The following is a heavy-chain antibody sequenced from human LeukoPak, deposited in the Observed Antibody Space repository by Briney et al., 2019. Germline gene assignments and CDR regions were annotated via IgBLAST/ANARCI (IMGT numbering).Heavy chain of an antibody. D-gene: IGHD3-16*01. J-gene: IGHJ4*02. Sequence: SETLSLTCTVSGGSISSGSYYWSWIRQPAGKGLEWIGRIYTSGSTNYNPSLKSRFTISVDTSKNQFSLKLSPVTAADTAVYYCARGDRFTAYFDYWGQGTLVTVSS. V-gene: IGHV4-61*02. CDR2: IYTSGST. CDR1: GGSISSGSYY. CDR3: ARGDRFTAYFDY.